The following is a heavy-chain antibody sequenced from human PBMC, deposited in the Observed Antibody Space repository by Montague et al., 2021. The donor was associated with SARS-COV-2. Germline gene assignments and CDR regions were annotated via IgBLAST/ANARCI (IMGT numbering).Heavy chain of an antibody. V-gene: IGHV4-31*03. CDR3: ARDRGWGSRGAGYIDL. J-gene: IGHJ2*01. CDR2: IYHTGST. D-gene: IGHD2-21*01. CDR1: GGSITSGGYY. Sequence: TLSLTCTVSGGSITSGGYYWTWIRQHPGKGLEWIGYIYHTGSTYYNPSLQSRLRTSVDTSKNEFSLTLTSVTAADTVIYYCARDRGWGSRGAGYIDLWGRGTLVTVSS.